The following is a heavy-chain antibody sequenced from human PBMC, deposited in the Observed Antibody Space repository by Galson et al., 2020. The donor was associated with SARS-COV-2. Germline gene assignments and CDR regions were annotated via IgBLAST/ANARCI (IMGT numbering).Heavy chain of an antibody. CDR1: GFTFSSYG. V-gene: IGHV3-30*02. Sequence: GGSLRLSCAASGFTFSSYGMHWVRQAPGKGLEWVAFIRYDGSNKYYADSVKGRFTISRDNSKNTLYLQMNSLRAEDTAVYYCANNFKQWLVPNDAFDIWGQGTMVTVSS. CDR3: ANNFKQWLVPNDAFDI. J-gene: IGHJ3*02. D-gene: IGHD6-19*01. CDR2: IRYDGSNK.